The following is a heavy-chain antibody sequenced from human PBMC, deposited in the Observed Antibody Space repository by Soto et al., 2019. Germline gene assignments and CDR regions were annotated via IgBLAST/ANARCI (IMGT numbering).Heavy chain of an antibody. J-gene: IGHJ4*02. D-gene: IGHD6-13*01. Sequence: QVQLVQSGAEVKKPGSSVKVSCKASGGTFSSYTISWVRQAPGQGLEWMGRIIPILGIANYAQKFQGRVTSTADKSTSTAYMELSSLRSEDTAVYYCARDLVLAAAGTYFDYWGQGTLVTVSS. CDR2: IIPILGIA. CDR1: GGTFSSYT. V-gene: IGHV1-69*08. CDR3: ARDLVLAAAGTYFDY.